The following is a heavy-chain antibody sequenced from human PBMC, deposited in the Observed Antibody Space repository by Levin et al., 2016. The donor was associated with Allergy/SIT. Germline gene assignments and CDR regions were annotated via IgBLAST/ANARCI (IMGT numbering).Heavy chain of an antibody. D-gene: IGHD2-8*01. CDR2: IYSSGST. V-gene: IGHV4-59*01. CDR1: VGSFSGYY. CDR3: AKGDGMQLDP. Sequence: SETLSLTCGLYVGSFSGYYWSWIRQPPGKGLEWLGYIYSSGSTNFNPSLKSRVTMSVDTSKNQFSLRLSSVTAQDTAVYYCAKGDGMQLDPWGQGTLVTVSS. J-gene: IGHJ5*02.